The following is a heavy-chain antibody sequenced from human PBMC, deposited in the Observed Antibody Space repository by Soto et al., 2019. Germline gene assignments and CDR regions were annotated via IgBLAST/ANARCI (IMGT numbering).Heavy chain of an antibody. CDR3: ARGRLVTAVNFDY. CDR2: IYHSGST. CDR1: GGSISSGGYS. V-gene: IGHV4-30-2*01. D-gene: IGHD2-2*01. Sequence: PSETLSLTCAVSGGSISSGGYSWSWIRQPPGKGLEWIGYIYHSGSTYYNPSLKSRVTISVDGSKNQFSLKVNSVTAADTAVYYCARGRLVTAVNFDYWGQGALVTVSS. J-gene: IGHJ4*02.